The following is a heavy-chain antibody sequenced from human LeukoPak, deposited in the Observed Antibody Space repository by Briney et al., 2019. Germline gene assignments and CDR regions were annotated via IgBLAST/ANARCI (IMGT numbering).Heavy chain of an antibody. CDR2: IIPIFGTA. CDR3: AHLHAANDNEPNYD. D-gene: IGHD3-3*01. J-gene: IGHJ4*02. V-gene: IGHV1-69*05. Sequence: ASVKVSCKASAGSFSRYAISWVRQAPGQGIEWMGGIIPIFGTANYAQKFQGRVTLTTDQSTSTAYMELRSLRCEHTAVYYAAHLHAANDNEPNYDRGQVILVSVSS. CDR1: AGSFSRYA.